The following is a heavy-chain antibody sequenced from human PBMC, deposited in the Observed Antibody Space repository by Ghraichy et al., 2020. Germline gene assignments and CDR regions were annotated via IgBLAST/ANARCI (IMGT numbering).Heavy chain of an antibody. CDR2: ISAYNGNT. J-gene: IGHJ3*02. CDR3: ASPSPPDSSGRDGAFDI. Sequence: ASVKVSCKASGYTFTSYGISWVRQAPGQGLEWMGWISAYNGNTNYAQKLQGRVTMTTDTSTSTAYMELRSLRSDDTAVYYCASPSPPDSSGRDGAFDIWGQGTMVTVSS. D-gene: IGHD3-22*01. V-gene: IGHV1-18*04. CDR1: GYTFTSYG.